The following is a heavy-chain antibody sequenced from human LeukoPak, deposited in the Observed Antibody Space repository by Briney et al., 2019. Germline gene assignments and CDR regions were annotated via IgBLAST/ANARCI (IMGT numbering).Heavy chain of an antibody. Sequence: GGSLRLSCAASGFTFSSYWMSWVRQAPGKGLEWVANIKRDGSEKYYVDSVKGRFTISRDNAKNSLYLQMNSLRAEDTAVYYCARDGTDLQPVYWGQGTLVTVSS. CDR3: ARDGTDLQPVY. D-gene: IGHD6-13*01. CDR1: GFTFSSYW. CDR2: IKRDGSEK. J-gene: IGHJ4*02. V-gene: IGHV3-7*01.